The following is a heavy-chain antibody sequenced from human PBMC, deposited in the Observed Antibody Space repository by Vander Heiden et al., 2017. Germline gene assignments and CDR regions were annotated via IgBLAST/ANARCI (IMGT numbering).Heavy chain of an antibody. V-gene: IGHV3-30*18. CDR1: GFTCSSYG. Sequence: QVQLVASGGGVVQPGRSLRLSCAASGFTCSSYGMHWVRQAPGKGLEWVAVISYDGSNKYYADSVKGRFTISRDNSKNTLYLQMNSLRAEDTAVYYCAKDRYGLNYFDYWGQGTLVTVSS. J-gene: IGHJ4*02. CDR3: AKDRYGLNYFDY. D-gene: IGHD3-10*01. CDR2: ISYDGSNK.